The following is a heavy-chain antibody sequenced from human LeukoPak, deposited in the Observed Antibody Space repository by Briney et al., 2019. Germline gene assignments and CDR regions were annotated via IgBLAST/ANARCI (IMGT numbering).Heavy chain of an antibody. CDR1: GFTFDDYA. D-gene: IGHD3-22*01. CDR3: AKDPKPNYCDSSGYDY. V-gene: IGHV3-9*01. CDR2: ISWNSGSI. Sequence: PGRSLRLSCAASGFTFDDYAMHWVRQAPGKGLEWVSGISWNSGSIGYADSVKGRFTISRDNAKNSLYLQMNSLRAEDTALYYCAKDPKPNYCDSSGYDYWGQGTLVTVSS. J-gene: IGHJ4*02.